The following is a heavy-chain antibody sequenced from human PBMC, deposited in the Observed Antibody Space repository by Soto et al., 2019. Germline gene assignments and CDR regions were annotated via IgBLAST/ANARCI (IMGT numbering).Heavy chain of an antibody. Sequence: SETLSLTCAVYGGSFSGYYWSWIRQPPGKGLEWIGEINHSGSTNYNPSLKSRVTISVDTSKNQFSLKLSSVTAADTAAYYCARGRVATAGYYYYGMDVWGQGTTVTVSS. CDR2: INHSGST. CDR1: GGSFSGYY. V-gene: IGHV4-34*01. CDR3: ARGRVATAGYYYYGMDV. J-gene: IGHJ6*02. D-gene: IGHD5-12*01.